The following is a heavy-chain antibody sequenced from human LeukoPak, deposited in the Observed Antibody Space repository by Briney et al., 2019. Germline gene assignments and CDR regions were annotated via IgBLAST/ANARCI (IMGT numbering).Heavy chain of an antibody. CDR2: ISYDGSNK. Sequence: GGFLRLSCAASGFTFRSYAMHWVRQAPGKGLEWVAFISYDGSNKYYADSVKGRFTISRDNFKNTLYLQMNSLRAEDTAVYYCARDPCGGDCYPYVFDYWGQGTLVTVSS. V-gene: IGHV3-30-3*01. D-gene: IGHD2-21*02. CDR1: GFTFRSYA. CDR3: ARDPCGGDCYPYVFDY. J-gene: IGHJ4*02.